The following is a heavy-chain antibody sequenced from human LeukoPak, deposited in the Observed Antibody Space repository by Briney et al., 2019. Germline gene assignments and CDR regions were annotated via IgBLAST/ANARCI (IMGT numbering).Heavy chain of an antibody. J-gene: IGHJ5*02. CDR3: TRVNLRGSQYNWFDP. V-gene: IGHV1-69*08. Sequence: SVKVSCKTFGGTFRTHIFSWVRQAPGQGLEWMGKITPIIDSAKYSQKFRDRLTITGDSSTGTAYMELSSLTPEDTALYYCTRVNLRGSQYNWFDPWGQGTLVIVSS. D-gene: IGHD1-26*01. CDR2: ITPIIDSA. CDR1: GGTFRTHI.